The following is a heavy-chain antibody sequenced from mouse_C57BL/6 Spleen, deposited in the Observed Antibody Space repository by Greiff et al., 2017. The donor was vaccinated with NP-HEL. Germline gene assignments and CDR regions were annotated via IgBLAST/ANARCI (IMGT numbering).Heavy chain of an antibody. D-gene: IGHD2-3*01. Sequence: QVQLQQPGAELVKPGASVKLSCKASGYTFTSYWMQWVKQRPGQGLEWIGEIDPSDSYTNYNQKFKGKATLTVDTSSSTAYMQLSSLTSEDSAVYYCARCEDDGYFWGQGTTLTVSS. CDR1: GYTFTSYW. CDR2: IDPSDSYT. J-gene: IGHJ2*01. CDR3: ARCEDDGYF. V-gene: IGHV1-50*01.